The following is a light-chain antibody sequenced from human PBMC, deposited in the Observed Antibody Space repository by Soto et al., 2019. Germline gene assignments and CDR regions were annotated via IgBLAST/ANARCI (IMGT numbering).Light chain of an antibody. J-gene: IGKJ1*01. CDR2: ATS. CDR1: QSGSSSY. Sequence: EIVLTQSPATLSLSPGQRATLSCRASQSGSSSYLAWYQQKPGQPPRLVMYATSSRATGIPARFSGSGSGTDFTLTISRLEPEDFAVYYCQQYGSSSWTFGQGTKVDIK. V-gene: IGKV3-20*01. CDR3: QQYGSSSWT.